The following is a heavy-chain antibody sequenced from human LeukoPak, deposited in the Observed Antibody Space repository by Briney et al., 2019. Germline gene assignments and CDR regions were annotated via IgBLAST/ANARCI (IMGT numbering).Heavy chain of an antibody. V-gene: IGHV3-23*01. CDR3: ATVDPATVTPGVFYYYYYMDV. CDR1: GFTFNSHV. CDR2: ISASGFST. J-gene: IGHJ6*03. Sequence: GGSLRFSCTASGFTFNSHVMRWVRQVPGKGLEWVSDISASGFSTFYADSVKGRFTISRDNSKTSVSLQMNSLRAEDTAMYYSATVDPATVTPGVFYYYYYMDVWGKGTTVTVSS. D-gene: IGHD4-17*01.